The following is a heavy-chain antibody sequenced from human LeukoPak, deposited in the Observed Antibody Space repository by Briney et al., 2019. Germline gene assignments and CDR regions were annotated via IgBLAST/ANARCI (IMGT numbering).Heavy chain of an antibody. CDR3: ARGARCSSSWLHYFDY. V-gene: IGHV3-11*01. Sequence: GGSLRLSCAASGFTFSDYYMSWIRQAPGKGLEWVSYISSSGSTIYYADSVKGRFTISRDNAKNSLYLQMNSLRAEDTAVYYCARGARCSSSWLHYFDYWGQGTLVTVSS. CDR1: GFTFSDYY. D-gene: IGHD6-13*01. J-gene: IGHJ4*02. CDR2: ISSSGSTI.